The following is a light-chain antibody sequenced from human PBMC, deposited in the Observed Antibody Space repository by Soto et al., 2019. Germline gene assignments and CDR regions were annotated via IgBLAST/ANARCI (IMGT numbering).Light chain of an antibody. CDR3: QQSYSTLFT. V-gene: IGKV1-39*01. CDR2: AAS. Sequence: DIQMTQSPSSLSASVGDRVTITCRASQSISSYLNWYQQKPGKAPKLLIYAASSLQSGVPSRFSGSGSGTDFTLTSSSLQPEDFATYYCQQSYSTLFTFGPGPKVDIK. CDR1: QSISSY. J-gene: IGKJ3*01.